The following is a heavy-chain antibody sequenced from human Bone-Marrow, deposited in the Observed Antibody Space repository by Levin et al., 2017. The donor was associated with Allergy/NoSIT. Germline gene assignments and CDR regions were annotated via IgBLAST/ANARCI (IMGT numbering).Heavy chain of an antibody. Sequence: SETLSLTCAVSGGSISSGGYSWSWIRQPPGKGLEWIGNIYLSGSTNDNPSLKSRVTISVDRSKNQFSLKLSSVTAADTAVYYCARVAGYSFGYYFDHWGQGILVTVSS. D-gene: IGHD5-18*01. CDR3: ARVAGYSFGYYFDH. J-gene: IGHJ4*02. CDR1: GGSISSGGYS. CDR2: IYLSGST. V-gene: IGHV4-30-2*01.